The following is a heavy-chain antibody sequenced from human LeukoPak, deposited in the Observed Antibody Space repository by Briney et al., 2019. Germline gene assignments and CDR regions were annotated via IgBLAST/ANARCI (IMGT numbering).Heavy chain of an antibody. J-gene: IGHJ5*02. Sequence: SETLSLTCSVSGGSISSSSYYWGWIRQPPGKGLEWIGNIYYSGSTYYHPSLNSRVTISVDTSKNQFSLKLSSVTAADTAVYYCARDGGGVLRYFDWFRGDIWFDPWGQGTLVTVSS. CDR2: IYYSGST. V-gene: IGHV4-39*07. D-gene: IGHD3-9*01. CDR1: GGSISSSSYY. CDR3: ARDGGGVLRYFDWFRGDIWFDP.